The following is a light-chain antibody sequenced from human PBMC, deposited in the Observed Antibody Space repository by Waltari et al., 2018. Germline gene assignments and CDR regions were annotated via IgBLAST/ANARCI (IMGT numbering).Light chain of an antibody. CDR3: QQYNISPYS. V-gene: IGKV1-33*01. CDR2: YAS. Sequence: DIQMTQSPSSLSASVGDRVTITCRASQGINNDLSWYQQKPGKAPKPMIFYASNLETGVPSRFSGSRSGTDYTLTISSLQPEDIATYYCQQYNISPYSFGQGTKVEIK. J-gene: IGKJ2*03. CDR1: QGINND.